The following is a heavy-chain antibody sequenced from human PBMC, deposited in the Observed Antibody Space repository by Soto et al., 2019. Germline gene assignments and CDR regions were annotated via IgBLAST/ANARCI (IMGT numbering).Heavy chain of an antibody. Sequence: SETLSLTCGVYGGSFSAYSWTWLRQSPGKGLEWIGEITHGGSTDYNPALKSRLVMSVDTSKNQFSLRVTSVTAADAAVYFCARARFDSWSHIYYGLDVWGQGTTVTVS. CDR2: ITHGGST. CDR3: ARARFDSWSHIYYGLDV. D-gene: IGHD3-3*01. CDR1: GGSFSAYS. V-gene: IGHV4-34*01. J-gene: IGHJ6*02.